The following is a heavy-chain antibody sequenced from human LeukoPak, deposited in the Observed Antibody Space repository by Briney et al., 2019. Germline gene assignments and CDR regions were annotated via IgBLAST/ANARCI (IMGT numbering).Heavy chain of an antibody. J-gene: IGHJ3*02. CDR3: AKDYYDFWSGYYLDAFDI. Sequence: GGSLRLSCAASGFTFSSYGMHRVRQAPGKGLEWVAFIRYDGSNKYYADSVKGRFTISRDNSKNTLYLQMNSLRAEDTAVYYCAKDYYDFWSGYYLDAFDIWGQGTMVTVSS. D-gene: IGHD3-3*01. CDR2: IRYDGSNK. V-gene: IGHV3-30*02. CDR1: GFTFSSYG.